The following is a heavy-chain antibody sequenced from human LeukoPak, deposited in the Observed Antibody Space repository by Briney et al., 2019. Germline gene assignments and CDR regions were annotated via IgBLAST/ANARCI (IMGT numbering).Heavy chain of an antibody. CDR2: INTNTGIP. D-gene: IGHD3-10*01. J-gene: IGHJ4*02. CDR1: GYTSTNYA. V-gene: IGHV7-4-1*02. CDR3: ARDLYNSRSHFKDY. Sequence: ASVKVSCKASGYTSTNYAMNWVRQAPGQGLEWMGWINTNTGIPTYGQGFTGRFVFSLDTSVSTAYLEINSLKAEDTAVYYCARDLYNSRSHFKDYWGQGTLVTVSS.